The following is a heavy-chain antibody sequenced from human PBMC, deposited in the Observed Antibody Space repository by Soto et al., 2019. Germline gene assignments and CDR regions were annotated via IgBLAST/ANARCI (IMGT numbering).Heavy chain of an antibody. J-gene: IGHJ6*02. CDR1: GLSLSNARMG. V-gene: IGHV2-26*01. CDR2: IFSNDEK. D-gene: IGHD3-22*01. Sequence: QVTLKESGPVLVKPTETLTLTCTVSGLSLSNARMGVSWIRQPPGKALEWLAHIFSNDEKSYSTSLKSRLTISKDTSKSQVVLTMTNMDPVDTATYYCARISPPRYDSSGYYRTSYYYYGMDVWGQGTTVTVSS. CDR3: ARISPPRYDSSGYYRTSYYYYGMDV.